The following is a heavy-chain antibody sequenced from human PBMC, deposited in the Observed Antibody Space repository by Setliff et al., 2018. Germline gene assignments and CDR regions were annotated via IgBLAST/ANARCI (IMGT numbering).Heavy chain of an antibody. Sequence: SETLSLTCSVSGDSINSGTYYWSWFRQSAGKGLEWIGRIYTGGSTNYNPSLKSRVTISLDTSKNHFSLTLTSVTAADTAANYCARGRGLEWLPESWFDPWGQGTLVTVSS. D-gene: IGHD3-3*01. V-gene: IGHV4-61*02. CDR1: GDSINSGTYY. CDR3: ARGRGLEWLPESWFDP. J-gene: IGHJ5*02. CDR2: IYTGGST.